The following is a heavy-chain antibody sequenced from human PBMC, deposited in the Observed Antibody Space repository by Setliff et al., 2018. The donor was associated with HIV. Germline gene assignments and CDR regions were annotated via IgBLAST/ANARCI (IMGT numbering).Heavy chain of an antibody. J-gene: IGHJ5*02. CDR1: GSSISSNYY. CDR3: ARIGSGWSVGWFDP. Sequence: NPSETLSLTCTVSGSSISSNYYWAWIRQAPGKGLEWIGCIDASANTYYIPSLKSRATISIDTSKNQLSLKLRSVTAADTAVYYCARIGSGWSVGWFDPWGQGTLVTVPS. V-gene: IGHV4-38-2*02. CDR2: IDASANT. D-gene: IGHD6-13*01.